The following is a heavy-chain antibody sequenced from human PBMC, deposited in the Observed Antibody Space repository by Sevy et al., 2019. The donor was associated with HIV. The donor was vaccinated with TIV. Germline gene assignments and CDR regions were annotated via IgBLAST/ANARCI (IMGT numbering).Heavy chain of an antibody. Sequence: ASVKDSCKASGGTFSSYAISWVRQAPGQGLEWMGGIIPIFGTANYAQKFQGRVTITADESTSTAYMELSSLRSEDTAVYYCAQWLPSPRNWFDPWGQGTLVTVSS. CDR3: AQWLPSPRNWFDP. V-gene: IGHV1-69*13. CDR2: IIPIFGTA. J-gene: IGHJ5*02. CDR1: GGTFSSYA. D-gene: IGHD6-19*01.